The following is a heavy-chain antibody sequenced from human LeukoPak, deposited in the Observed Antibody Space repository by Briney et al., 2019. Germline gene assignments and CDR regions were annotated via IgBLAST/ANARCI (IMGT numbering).Heavy chain of an antibody. CDR2: ISSSSSYI. CDR1: GFTFSSYS. Sequence: GGSLRLSCAASGFTFSSYSMNWVRQAPGKGLEWVSSISSSSSYIYYADSVKGRFTISRDNAKNSLYLQMNSLRAEDTAVYYRARARHVVGGGFDYWGQGTLVTVSS. D-gene: IGHD3-10*01. CDR3: ARARHVVGGGFDY. V-gene: IGHV3-21*01. J-gene: IGHJ4*02.